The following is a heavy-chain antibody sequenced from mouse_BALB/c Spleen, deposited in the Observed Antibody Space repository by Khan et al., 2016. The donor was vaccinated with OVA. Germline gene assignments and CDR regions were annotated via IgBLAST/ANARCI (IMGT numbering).Heavy chain of an antibody. CDR2: INTHSGVP. V-gene: IGHV9-4*02. D-gene: IGHD2-14*01. J-gene: IGHJ4*01. CDR3: ARGGAAYYRNDGGAMEY. CDR1: GYTFTTAG. Sequence: VQLQESGPELKKPGETVRISCKASGYTFTTAGIQWVQKMPGKGLKWIGWINTHSGVPKYAEDFKGRFAFSLEISVSTAYLQITNLKNEDAAKYFCARGGAAYYRNDGGAMEYWGQGTSVTVSS.